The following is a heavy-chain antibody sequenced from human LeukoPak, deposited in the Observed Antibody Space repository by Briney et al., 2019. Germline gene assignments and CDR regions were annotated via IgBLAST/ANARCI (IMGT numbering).Heavy chain of an antibody. V-gene: IGHV4-38-2*02. Sequence: SETLSLTCTVSGYSISSGYYWGWIRQPPGKGLEWIGSIYHSGSTYYNPSLKGRVTISVDTSKNQFSLKLSSVTAADTAVYYCARQTEGIVVVVAATGTDAFDIWGQGTMVTVSS. CDR2: IYHSGST. D-gene: IGHD2-15*01. CDR3: ARQTEGIVVVVAATGTDAFDI. J-gene: IGHJ3*02. CDR1: GYSISSGYY.